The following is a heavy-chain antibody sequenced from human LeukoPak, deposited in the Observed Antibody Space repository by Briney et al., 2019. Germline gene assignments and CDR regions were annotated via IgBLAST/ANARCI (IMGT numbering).Heavy chain of an antibody. CDR1: GGSISNKY. D-gene: IGHD1-26*01. Sequence: SETLSLTCTVSGGSISNKYWSWIRQPPGKGLEWIGYIYYSGSTNYNPSLKSRVTISVDTSKNRFSLKLSSVTAADTAVYYCARGATDFDYWGQGTLVTVSS. V-gene: IGHV4-59*01. J-gene: IGHJ4*02. CDR2: IYYSGST. CDR3: ARGATDFDY.